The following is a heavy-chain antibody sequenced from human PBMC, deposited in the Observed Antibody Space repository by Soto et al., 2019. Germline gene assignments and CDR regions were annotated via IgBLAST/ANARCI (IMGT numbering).Heavy chain of an antibody. CDR3: ARAVGWEGRWRGYFDY. V-gene: IGHV3-33*01. Sequence: QVQLVESGGGVVQPGRSLRLSCAASGFTFSSYGMHWVRQAPGKGLEWVAVIWYDGSNKYYADSVKGRFTISRDNSKNTLYLQMNSLRAEDTAVYYCARAVGWEGRWRGYFDYWGQGTLVTVSS. CDR2: IWYDGSNK. J-gene: IGHJ4*02. CDR1: GFTFSSYG. D-gene: IGHD1-26*01.